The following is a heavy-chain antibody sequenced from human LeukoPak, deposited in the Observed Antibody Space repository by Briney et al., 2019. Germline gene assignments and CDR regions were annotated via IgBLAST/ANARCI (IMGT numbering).Heavy chain of an antibody. J-gene: IGHJ6*03. V-gene: IGHV3-48*03. D-gene: IGHD2-8*02. CDR1: GFTFSSYE. CDR3: ARDGLYWDLNYYYYYMDV. CDR2: ISSSGTTT. Sequence: PGGSLRLSCAASGFTFSSYEMNWVRQAPGKGLEWVSYISSSGTTTYYADSVKGRFTISRDNAKNSLYLQMNSLRAEDTAVYYCARDGLYWDLNYYYYYMDVWGKGTTATVS.